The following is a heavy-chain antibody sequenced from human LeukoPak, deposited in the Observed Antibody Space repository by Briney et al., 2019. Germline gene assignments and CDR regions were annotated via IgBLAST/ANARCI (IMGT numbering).Heavy chain of an antibody. CDR1: GFTFSSYW. D-gene: IGHD3-10*01. CDR3: ARDRRITMVRGVSRAPDY. Sequence: PGGSLRLSCAASGFTFSSYWMHWVRQAPGKGLVWVSCITSDGSSTSYADSVKGRFTISRDNAKNTLYLQMNSLRAEDTAVYYCARDRRITMVRGVSRAPDYWGQGTLVTVSS. J-gene: IGHJ4*02. CDR2: ITSDGSST. V-gene: IGHV3-74*01.